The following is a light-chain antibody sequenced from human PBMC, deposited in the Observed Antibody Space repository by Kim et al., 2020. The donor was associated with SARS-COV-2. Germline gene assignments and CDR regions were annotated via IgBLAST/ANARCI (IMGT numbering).Light chain of an antibody. V-gene: IGKV3-11*01. Sequence: LSPGERATLSCKASQSVGKYVAWYQQKPGQAPRLLIYAASNRATGIPARFSGRGSGTDFTLTISSLEPEDFVLYYCHQRRDWPNTFGQGTKLEI. CDR2: AAS. CDR1: QSVGKY. J-gene: IGKJ2*01. CDR3: HQRRDWPNT.